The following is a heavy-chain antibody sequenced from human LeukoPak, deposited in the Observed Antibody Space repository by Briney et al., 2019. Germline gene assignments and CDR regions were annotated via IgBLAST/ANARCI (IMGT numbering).Heavy chain of an antibody. CDR1: GFTFSSYS. V-gene: IGHV3-21*04. D-gene: IGHD3-10*01. CDR3: AKHGSGGYYTA. J-gene: IGHJ5*02. Sequence: GGSLRLSCAASGFTFSSYSMNWVRQAPGKGLEWVSSISSSSSYIYYADSVKGRFTISRDNAKNSLYLQMNSLRAEDTAVYYCAKHGSGGYYTAWGQGTLVTVSS. CDR2: ISSSSSYI.